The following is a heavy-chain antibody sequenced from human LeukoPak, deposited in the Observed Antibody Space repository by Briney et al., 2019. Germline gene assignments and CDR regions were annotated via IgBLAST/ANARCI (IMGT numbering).Heavy chain of an antibody. V-gene: IGHV1-18*01. J-gene: IGHJ4*02. CDR3: ARDPSTGMASGRHDY. D-gene: IGHD5-18*01. CDR1: GYTFTNYG. CDR2: ISAYNGDT. Sequence: ASVKVSCKAPGYTFTNYGFTWARQAPGQGLEWMGWISAYNGDTNYAQKVQGRVTLTTDTSTSTAYMELRSLTSDDTAVYYCARDPSTGMASGRHDYWGQGTLVTVSS.